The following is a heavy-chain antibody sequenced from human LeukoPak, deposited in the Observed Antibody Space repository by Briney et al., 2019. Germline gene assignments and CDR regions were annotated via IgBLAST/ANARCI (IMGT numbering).Heavy chain of an antibody. CDR2: ISSSGSIM. V-gene: IGHV3-11*04. D-gene: IGHD2-2*01. CDR3: ARPRYCSSTSCYEDAFDI. J-gene: IGHJ3*02. Sequence: PGGSLRLSCAASGFTFTDYYMSWIRQAPGKGLEWLSYISSSGSIMYYADSVKGRFTISGDNAKESQYLQMNSLRAEDTAVYYCARPRYCSSTSCYEDAFDIWGQGTMVTVSS. CDR1: GFTFTDYY.